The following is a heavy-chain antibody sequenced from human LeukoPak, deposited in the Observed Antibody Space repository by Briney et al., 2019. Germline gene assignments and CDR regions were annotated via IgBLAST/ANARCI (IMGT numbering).Heavy chain of an antibody. Sequence: QPGGSLRLSCAASGFTLSIDGMSWVRQAPGKWLEWVAGISGSGGSTYYADSVKGRFTISRDNSKKTEYLQMSSPRAEGTAVYYWAKSTTYTALNWFDPWGQGTLVSVS. CDR1: GFTLSIDG. J-gene: IGHJ5*02. V-gene: IGHV3-23*01. CDR3: AKSTTYTALNWFDP. CDR2: ISGSGGST. D-gene: IGHD5-18*01.